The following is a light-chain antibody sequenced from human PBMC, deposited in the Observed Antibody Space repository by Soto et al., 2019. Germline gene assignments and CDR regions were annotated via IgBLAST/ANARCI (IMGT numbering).Light chain of an antibody. CDR1: KLGDKY. CDR3: QAWDSSTDVV. Sequence: SYELSQPPSVSVSPGQTVTIACSGEKLGDKYAYWYQQKPGRSPVLVIYQDDQRPSGIPERFSGSNSGDTATLTISGTQTMDEADYYCQAWDSSTDVVFGGGTKVTVL. J-gene: IGLJ2*01. V-gene: IGLV3-1*01. CDR2: QDD.